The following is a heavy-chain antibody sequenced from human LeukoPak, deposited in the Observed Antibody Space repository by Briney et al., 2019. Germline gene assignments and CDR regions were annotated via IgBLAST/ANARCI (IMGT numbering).Heavy chain of an antibody. J-gene: IGHJ5*02. CDR2: ISSSGSTI. Sequence: GGSLRLSCAASGFTFSDYYMSWIRQAPGKGLEWVSYISSSGSTIYYADSVKGRFTISRDNAKNSLYLQMNSLRAEDTAVYYCARDRTYYYDSSGSIRFDPWGQGTLVTVSS. V-gene: IGHV3-11*01. D-gene: IGHD3-22*01. CDR1: GFTFSDYY. CDR3: ARDRTYYYDSSGSIRFDP.